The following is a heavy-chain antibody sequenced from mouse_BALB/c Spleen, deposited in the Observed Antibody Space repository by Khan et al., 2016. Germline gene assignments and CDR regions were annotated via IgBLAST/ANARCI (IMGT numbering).Heavy chain of an antibody. CDR3: ASYYGSNAMDY. CDR1: GYTFTSYW. J-gene: IGHJ4*01. V-gene: IGHV1-7*01. CDR2: INPSTGYT. D-gene: IGHD1-1*01. Sequence: QVQLQQSGAELAKPGASVKMSCKASGYTFTSYWMHWVKQRPGQGLEWIGYINPSTGYTEYNQKFKDKATLTADKSSSTAYIQLSSLTSEDSAVYYCASYYGSNAMDYWGQGTSVTVSS.